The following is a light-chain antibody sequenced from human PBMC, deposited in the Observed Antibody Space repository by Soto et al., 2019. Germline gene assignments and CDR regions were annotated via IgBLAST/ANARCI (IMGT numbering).Light chain of an antibody. CDR1: QSVNSIY. CDR2: EAS. Sequence: EILMTQSPATLSVSPGERVTLSCRASQSVNSIYLAWYQQKVGQAPRLLIYEASSRATGIPDRFSGSGSGTDFTLTISRLEPEDFAVYYCKYYGSSRTFGQGTKVDI. CDR3: KYYGSSRT. V-gene: IGKV3-20*01. J-gene: IGKJ1*01.